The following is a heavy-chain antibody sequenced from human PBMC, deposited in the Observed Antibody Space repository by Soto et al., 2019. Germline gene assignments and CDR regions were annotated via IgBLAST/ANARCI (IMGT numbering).Heavy chain of an antibody. CDR1: GGNFNTYP. J-gene: IGHJ3*02. CDR2: IIPIFGKP. CDR3: ARDSRLWGSTGWKRENLFDI. V-gene: IGHV1-69*18. D-gene: IGHD3-16*01. Sequence: QVQLEQSGAEVKRPGSSVKVSCKTSGGNFNTYPISWVRQAPGHRLEWMGKIIPIFGKPDYAQKFQGRVTINADAATTTVYMELRSLKSDDSAVYYCARDSRLWGSTGWKRENLFDIWGQGTMVTVSS.